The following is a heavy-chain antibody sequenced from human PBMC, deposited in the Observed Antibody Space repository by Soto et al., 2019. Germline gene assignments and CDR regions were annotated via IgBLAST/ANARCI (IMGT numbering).Heavy chain of an antibody. CDR2: ISHRGST. V-gene: IGHV4-4*02. J-gene: IGHJ5*02. D-gene: IGHD3-3*01. CDR1: GDSLSSDKW. CDR3: AAVPLTSGVVSGRFDP. Sequence: QVHLQESGPRLVRPSGTLVLTCAVSGDSLSSDKWCTWVRQPPGKGLEWIGEISHRGSTNYSPSFKSRLSLSVDTTKTQFSLRLTSVTAADTAVYYCAAVPLTSGVVSGRFDPWGQGIKVTVSS.